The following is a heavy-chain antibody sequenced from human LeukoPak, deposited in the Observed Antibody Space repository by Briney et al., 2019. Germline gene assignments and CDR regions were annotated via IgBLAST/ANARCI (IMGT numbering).Heavy chain of an antibody. D-gene: IGHD6-19*01. CDR3: ARLSGWYGEYFQH. Sequence: GGSLRLSCAASGFTFSSYEMNWVRQAPGKGLEWVSYISISGSTIYYADSVKGRFTISRDNAKNSLYLQMNSLRAEDTAVYYCARLSGWYGEYFQHWGQGTLVTVSS. CDR2: ISISGSTI. V-gene: IGHV3-48*03. CDR1: GFTFSSYE. J-gene: IGHJ1*01.